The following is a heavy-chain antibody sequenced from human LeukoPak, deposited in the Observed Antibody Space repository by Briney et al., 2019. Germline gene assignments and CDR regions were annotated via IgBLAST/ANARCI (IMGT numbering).Heavy chain of an antibody. V-gene: IGHV3-23*01. J-gene: IGHJ4*02. CDR3: AKDRATYYYDSSGFS. D-gene: IGHD3-22*01. CDR1: GFTFRRYG. CDR2: ISDSGGDIT. Sequence: PGGSLRLSCAASGFTFRRYGMTWVRQAPGKGLEWVSAISDSGGDITSYADSVKGRVTIYRDNYKHTLYLQMNSLRAEDTAVYYCAKDRATYYYDSSGFSWGQGPLVTVSS.